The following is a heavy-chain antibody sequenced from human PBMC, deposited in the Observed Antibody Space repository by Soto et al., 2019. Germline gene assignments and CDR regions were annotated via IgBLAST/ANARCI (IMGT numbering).Heavy chain of an antibody. Sequence: ASVKVSCKASGYTFTSYVISWVRQAPGQGLEWMGWINVYNGNTNYEQKVQGRVSVTTDTSTSTAYMELRSLRSDDTAVYYCARDLGRYCSSTSCPPGVGFDPWGQGTLVTVSS. D-gene: IGHD2-2*01. V-gene: IGHV1-18*04. J-gene: IGHJ5*02. CDR2: INVYNGNT. CDR1: GYTFTSYV. CDR3: ARDLGRYCSSTSCPPGVGFDP.